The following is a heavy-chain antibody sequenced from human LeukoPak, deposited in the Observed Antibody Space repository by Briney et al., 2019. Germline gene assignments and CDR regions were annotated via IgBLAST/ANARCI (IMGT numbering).Heavy chain of an antibody. CDR2: ISSSGSTI. CDR1: GFTFSDYY. D-gene: IGHD3-3*01. CDR3: ARDGMVTYYDFWSGPDY. J-gene: IGHJ4*02. Sequence: TSGGSLRLSCAASGFTFSDYYMSWIRQAPGKGLEWVSYISSSGSTIYYADSVKGRFTISRDNAKNSLYLQMNSLRAEDTAVYYCARDGMVTYYDFWSGPDYWGQGTLVTVSS. V-gene: IGHV3-11*04.